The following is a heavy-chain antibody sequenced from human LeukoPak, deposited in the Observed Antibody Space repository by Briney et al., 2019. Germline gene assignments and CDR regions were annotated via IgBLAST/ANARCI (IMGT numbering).Heavy chain of an antibody. CDR3: ARDPKIRFLEWPLDY. D-gene: IGHD3-3*01. V-gene: IGHV3-48*04. J-gene: IGHJ4*02. CDR2: ISRSGENV. Sequence: QPGGSLRLSCVVSGFTLSSYSMNWVRLPPGKGLECIAHISRSGENVQYADSVKGRFTISRDNAKNSLYLQMNSLRAEDTAVYYCARDPKIRFLEWPLDYWGQGTLVTVSS. CDR1: GFTLSSYS.